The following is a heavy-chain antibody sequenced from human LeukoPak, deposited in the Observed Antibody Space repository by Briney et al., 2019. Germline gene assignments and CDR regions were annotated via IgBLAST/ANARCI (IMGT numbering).Heavy chain of an antibody. CDR1: GYTLTELS. D-gene: IGHD3-22*01. J-gene: IGHJ4*02. CDR2: FDPEDGET. CDR3: ATNDPITMIVVVITV. V-gene: IGHV1-24*01. Sequence: ASVKVSCKVSGYTLTELSMHWVRQAPGKGLEWMGGFDPEDGETIYAQKFQGRVTMTEDTSTDTAYMELSSLRSDDTAVYYCATNDPITMIVVVITVWGQGTLVTVSS.